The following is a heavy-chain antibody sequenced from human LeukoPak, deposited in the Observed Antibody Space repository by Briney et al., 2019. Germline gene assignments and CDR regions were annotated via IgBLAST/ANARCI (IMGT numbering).Heavy chain of an antibody. CDR1: GFTFSDYY. D-gene: IGHD5-18*01. CDR3: GRDRGYSYGDY. Sequence: PGGSLRLSCAASGFTFSDYYMTWIRQAPGKGLEWVSYISSSGSTIFYADSVKGRFTISRDNAKNSLYLQMNSLRADDTAAYYCGRDRGYSYGDYWGQGTLVTVSS. CDR2: ISSSGSTI. V-gene: IGHV3-11*01. J-gene: IGHJ4*02.